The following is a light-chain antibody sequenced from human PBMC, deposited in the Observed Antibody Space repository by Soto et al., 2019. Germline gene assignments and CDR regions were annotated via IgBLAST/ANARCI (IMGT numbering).Light chain of an antibody. CDR2: SND. Sequence: QSVLTQPPSASGTPGQRVTISCSGSSSNIGSSTVNWYQQFPGMAPKLLIYSNDVRPSGVPDRFSASTSGTSASLAISGLQPEDEADYYCAAWDDTMGGRVVFGGGTKLTVL. V-gene: IGLV1-44*01. CDR3: AAWDDTMGGRVV. J-gene: IGLJ2*01. CDR1: SSNIGSST.